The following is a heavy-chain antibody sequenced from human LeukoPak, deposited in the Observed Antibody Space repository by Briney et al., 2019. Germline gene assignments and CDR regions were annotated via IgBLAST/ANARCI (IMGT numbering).Heavy chain of an antibody. V-gene: IGHV3-7*01. D-gene: IGHD3-10*01. CDR2: IKQDGSEK. Sequence: GGSLRLSCAASGFTLSSYEMNWVRQAPGKGLEWVANIKQDGSEKYYVDSVKGRFTISRDNAKNSLYLQMNSLRAEDTAVYYCASRYGSGGLIDYWGQGTLVTVSS. CDR1: GFTLSSYE. J-gene: IGHJ4*02. CDR3: ASRYGSGGLIDY.